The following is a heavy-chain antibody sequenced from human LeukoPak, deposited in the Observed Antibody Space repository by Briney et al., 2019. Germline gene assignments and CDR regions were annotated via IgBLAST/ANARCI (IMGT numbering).Heavy chain of an antibody. V-gene: IGHV3-49*03. CDR2: IRRKAYGGTT. J-gene: IGHJ4*02. CDR3: TREAVIVVRAQYSDY. Sequence: PGGALRLSCTASGFTFGDYAMSWFRQAPRKGLEWVGFIRRKAYGGTTEYAASVKGRFTISRDDSKSIAYLQMNSLKTEDTAVYYCTREAVIVVRAQYSDYWGQGTLVTVSS. D-gene: IGHD3-22*01. CDR1: GFTFGDYA.